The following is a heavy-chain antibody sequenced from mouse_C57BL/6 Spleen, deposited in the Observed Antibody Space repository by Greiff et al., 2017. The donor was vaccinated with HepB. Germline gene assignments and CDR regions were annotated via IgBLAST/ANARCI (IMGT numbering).Heavy chain of an antibody. Sequence: EVKLMESGAELVRPGASVKLSCTASGFNIKDHYMHWVKQRPEQGLEWIGWIDPENGDTEYASKFQGKATITADTSSNTAYLQLSSLTSEDTAVYYCTTSITGTGANFDYWGQGTTLTVSS. CDR2: IDPENGDT. CDR3: TTSITGTGANFDY. J-gene: IGHJ2*01. D-gene: IGHD4-1*01. CDR1: GFNIKDHY. V-gene: IGHV14-4*01.